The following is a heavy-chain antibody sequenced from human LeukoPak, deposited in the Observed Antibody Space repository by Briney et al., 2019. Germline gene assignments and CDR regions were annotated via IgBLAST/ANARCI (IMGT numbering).Heavy chain of an antibody. CDR3: ARCTIFGQDI. CDR1: GGSFSDYY. CDR2: IYYSGST. D-gene: IGHD3-3*01. Sequence: SETLSLTCAVYGGSFSDYYWSWIRQPPGKGLEWIGYIYYSGSTYYNPSLKSRVTISVDTSKNQFSLKLSSVTAADTAVYYCARCTIFGQDIWGQGTMVTVSS. V-gene: IGHV4-30-4*08. J-gene: IGHJ3*02.